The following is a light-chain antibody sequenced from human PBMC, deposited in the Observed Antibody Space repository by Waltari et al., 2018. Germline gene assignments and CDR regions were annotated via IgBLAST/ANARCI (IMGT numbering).Light chain of an antibody. CDR1: SATIGAGYD. Sequence: QSVLTQPPSVSGAPGQRVTIPCTGSSATIGAGYDSHWHQQLPGTAPKPLIYGNSNRPSGVPDRFSGSKSGPSASLAITGLQAEDEADYYCQSYDSSLSGWVFGGGTKLTVL. CDR3: QSYDSSLSGWV. V-gene: IGLV1-40*01. J-gene: IGLJ3*02. CDR2: GNS.